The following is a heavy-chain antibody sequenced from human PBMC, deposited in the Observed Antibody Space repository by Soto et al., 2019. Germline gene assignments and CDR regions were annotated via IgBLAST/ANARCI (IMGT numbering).Heavy chain of an antibody. V-gene: IGHV3-21*01. J-gene: IGHJ4*02. CDR3: ARDLGEMDPPDY. CDR1: GFTFSSYS. CDR2: IRTSSSYI. Sequence: EVQLVESGGGLVKPGGSLRLSCAASGFTFSSYSMNWVRQAPGKGLEWVSSIRTSSSYIYYADSVKGRFTISRDNAKNSLFLQMNSLRAEDTAVYYCARDLGEMDPPDYWGQGTLVTVSS. D-gene: IGHD4-17*01.